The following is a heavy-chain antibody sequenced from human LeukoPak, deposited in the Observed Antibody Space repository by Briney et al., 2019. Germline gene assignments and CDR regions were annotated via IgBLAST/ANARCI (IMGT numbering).Heavy chain of an antibody. Sequence: PGGSLRLSCAASGFTFSDYYMSWIRQAPGKGLEWVSYISSSGSTIYYADSVKGRFTISRDNAKNSLYLQMNSLRAEDTAVYCCARVPQRTAAAFDPWGQGTLVTVSS. CDR1: GFTFSDYY. J-gene: IGHJ5*02. CDR2: ISSSGSTI. V-gene: IGHV3-11*01. CDR3: ARVPQRTAAAFDP. D-gene: IGHD6-13*01.